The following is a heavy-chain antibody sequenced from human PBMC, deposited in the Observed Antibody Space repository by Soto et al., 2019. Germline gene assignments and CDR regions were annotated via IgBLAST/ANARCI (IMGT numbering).Heavy chain of an antibody. V-gene: IGHV4-38-2*02. CDR2: IYHSGST. J-gene: IGHJ4*02. CDR1: GYSISSGYY. D-gene: IGHD2-21*02. Sequence: TLSLTCAVSGYSISSGYYWGWIRQPPGKGLEWIGSIYHSGSTYYNPSLKSRVTISVDTSKNQFSLKLSSVTAADTAVYYCARDRGFCGGDCYREGDFDYWGQGTLVTVSS. CDR3: ARDRGFCGGDCYREGDFDY.